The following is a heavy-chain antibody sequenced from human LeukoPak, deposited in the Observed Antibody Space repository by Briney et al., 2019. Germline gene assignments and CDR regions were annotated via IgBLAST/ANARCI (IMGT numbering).Heavy chain of an antibody. D-gene: IGHD6-13*01. Sequence: GGSLRLSCAASGFTFSSYGMHWVRQAPGKGLEWVAVIWYDGSNKYYADSVKGRFTISRDNSKNTLYLQMNSLRAEDTAVYYCAGAIAAAGTDDAFDIWGQGTMVTVSS. CDR1: GFTFSSYG. CDR2: IWYDGSNK. CDR3: AGAIAAAGTDDAFDI. V-gene: IGHV3-33*08. J-gene: IGHJ3*02.